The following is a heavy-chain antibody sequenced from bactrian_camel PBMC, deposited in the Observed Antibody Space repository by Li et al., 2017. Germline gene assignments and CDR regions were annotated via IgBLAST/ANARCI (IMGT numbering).Heavy chain of an antibody. Sequence: VQLVESGGGLVQPGGSLRLSCAASGLKFEAYATGCAGWFRQAPGQRLDWVSSFYPVGGHTYYSDSVRGRFTISRDNAENTVYLQMDSLKSEDTALYYCATVAGTDFTFRSWGQGTQVTVS. J-gene: IGHJ6*01. CDR3: ATVAGTDFTFRS. D-gene: IGHD6*01. CDR1: GLKFEAYA. CDR2: YPVGGHT. V-gene: IGHV3-1*01.